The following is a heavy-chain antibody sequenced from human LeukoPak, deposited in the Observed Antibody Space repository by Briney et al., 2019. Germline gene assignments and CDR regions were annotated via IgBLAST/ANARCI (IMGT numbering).Heavy chain of an antibody. D-gene: IGHD3-10*01. J-gene: IGHJ6*03. Sequence: GGSLRLSCAASGFTFDVYAMHWARQAPRRGLEWVSLISWDGGSTYYAHSVKGRLPISRDNSKHSLYPQMNRVRAEDTALFSCAEDGVPYFYGSGSNVYYYYMDVWGKGTTVTVSS. V-gene: IGHV3-43D*03. CDR1: GFTFDVYA. CDR3: AEDGVPYFYGSGSNVYYYYMDV. CDR2: ISWDGGST.